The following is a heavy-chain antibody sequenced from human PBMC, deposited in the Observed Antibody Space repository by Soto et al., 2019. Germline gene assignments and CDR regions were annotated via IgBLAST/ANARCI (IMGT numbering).Heavy chain of an antibody. D-gene: IGHD2-15*01. CDR1: GGTFSSYT. CDR2: IIPILGIA. CDR3: ARDPDCCGGSCYGRHAFDI. J-gene: IGHJ3*02. Sequence: QVQLVQSGAEVMKPGSSVKVSCKASGGTFSSYTISWVRQAPGQGLEWMGRIIPILGIANYAQKFQGRVTITADKSTSTAYMELSSQRSEDTAVYYCARDPDCCGGSCYGRHAFDIWGQGPMVSVSS. V-gene: IGHV1-69*08.